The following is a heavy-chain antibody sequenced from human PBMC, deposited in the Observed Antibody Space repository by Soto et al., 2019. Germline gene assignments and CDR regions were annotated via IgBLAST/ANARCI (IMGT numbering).Heavy chain of an antibody. CDR1: GYTFTSYA. CDR3: ARGGSTWSAEYYQH. V-gene: IGHV1-18*01. CDR2: ISGFNGNT. D-gene: IGHD6-13*01. J-gene: IGHJ1*01. Sequence: GASVKVSCKASGYTFTSYAMHWVRQAPGQGPEWMGWISGFNGNTKYAQSLQGRVTMATDTSTSTAYMELRSLRSDDTAIYYCARGGSTWSAEYYQHWGQGTVVTVSS.